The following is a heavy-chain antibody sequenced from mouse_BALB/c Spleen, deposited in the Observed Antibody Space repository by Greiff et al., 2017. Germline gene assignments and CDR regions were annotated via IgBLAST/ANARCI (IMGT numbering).Heavy chain of an antibody. J-gene: IGHJ1*01. V-gene: IGHV5-12-2*01. Sequence: EVKLEESGGGLVQPGGSLKLSCAASGFTFSSYTMSWVRQTPEKRLEWVAYISNGGGSTYYPDTVKGRFTISRDNAKNTLYLQMSSLKSEDTAMYYCARFYGSSYVGYFDVWGAGTTVTVSS. D-gene: IGHD1-1*01. CDR3: ARFYGSSYVGYFDV. CDR1: GFTFSSYT. CDR2: ISNGGGST.